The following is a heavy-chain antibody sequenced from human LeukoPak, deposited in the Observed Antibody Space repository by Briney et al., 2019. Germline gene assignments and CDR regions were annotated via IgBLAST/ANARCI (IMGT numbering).Heavy chain of an antibody. V-gene: IGHV3-11*06. CDR2: ISSSSSYT. D-gene: IGHD2-2*01. CDR3: ARGKQGYCSSTSCPMGYYGMDV. Sequence: AGGSLRLSRAAPGFTFSDYYMSGIRQAPGKGRERGSYISSSSSYTNYADAVKGRFTISRDNAKNSLYLQMNSLRAEDTAVYYCARGKQGYCSSTSCPMGYYGMDVWGKGTTVTVSS. J-gene: IGHJ6*04. CDR1: GFTFSDYY.